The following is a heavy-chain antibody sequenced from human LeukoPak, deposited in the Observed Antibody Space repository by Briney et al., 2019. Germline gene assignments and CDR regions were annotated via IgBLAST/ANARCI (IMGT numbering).Heavy chain of an antibody. CDR3: AGAVAGAGTGAEYFQH. Sequence: ASVKVSCKASRYTFTGYYIHWVRQAPGQGLEWMGWTNPNSSGTNYAQKVPGRGTMTRDTAINTAYLELSRLRSDDTAVYYCAGAVAGAGTGAEYFQHWGQGTLVTVSS. V-gene: IGHV1-2*02. D-gene: IGHD6-13*01. J-gene: IGHJ1*01. CDR2: TNPNSSGT. CDR1: RYTFTGYY.